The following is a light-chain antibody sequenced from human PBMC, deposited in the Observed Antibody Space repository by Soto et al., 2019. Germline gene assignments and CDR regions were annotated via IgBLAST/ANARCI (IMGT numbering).Light chain of an antibody. V-gene: IGKV3-20*01. J-gene: IGKJ5*01. CDR3: QQYSSSPPIT. CDR2: GAS. CDR1: QSVTNSY. Sequence: EIVLTQSPDTLSLSPGEGATLSCRASQSVTNSYLAWYQQKPGQAPRLLIYGASSRATGIPDRFSGSGSETDFTLTISRLEPEDFAVYYCQQYSSSPPITFGQGTRLEL.